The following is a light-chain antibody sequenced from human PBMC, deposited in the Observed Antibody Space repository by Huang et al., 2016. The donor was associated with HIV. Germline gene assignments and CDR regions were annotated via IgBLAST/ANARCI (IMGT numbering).Light chain of an antibody. CDR1: QSVSSSY. CDR3: QQYGSSPYT. CDR2: GAS. V-gene: IGKV3-20*01. J-gene: IGKJ2*01. Sequence: LSCRASQSVSSSYVAWYQQQPGQAPRLLIYGASSRATGIPDRFSGSGSGTDFTLTISRLEPEDFAVYYCQQYGSSPYTFGQGTKLEIK.